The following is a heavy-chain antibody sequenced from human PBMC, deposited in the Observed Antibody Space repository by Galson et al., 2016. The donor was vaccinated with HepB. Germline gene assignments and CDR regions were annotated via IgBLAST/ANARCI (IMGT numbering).Heavy chain of an antibody. D-gene: IGHD1-26*01. CDR3: ARAAHPTKVDI. CDR2: LYHNGNT. J-gene: IGHJ3*02. Sequence: TLSLTCAVSGGSISSGGYSWSWIRQPPGRGLEWIGYLYHNGNTYYNPSLKSRVTILVDRSKNQFSLKLNSVTAADTVLYYCARAAHPTKVDIWGQGTMVTVSS. CDR1: GGSISSGGYS. V-gene: IGHV4-30-2*01.